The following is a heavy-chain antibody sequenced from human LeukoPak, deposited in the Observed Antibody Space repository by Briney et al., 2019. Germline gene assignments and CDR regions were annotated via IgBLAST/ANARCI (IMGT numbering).Heavy chain of an antibody. CDR3: ARGANYYYYGMDV. Sequence: SETLSLTCTVSGGSISSGDYYWSWIRQPPGKGLEWIGYIYYSGSTYYNPSPKSRVTISVDTSKNQFSLKLSSVTAADTAVYYCARGANYYYYGMDVWGQGTTVTVSS. CDR1: GGSISSGDYY. J-gene: IGHJ6*02. CDR2: IYYSGST. V-gene: IGHV4-30-4*02.